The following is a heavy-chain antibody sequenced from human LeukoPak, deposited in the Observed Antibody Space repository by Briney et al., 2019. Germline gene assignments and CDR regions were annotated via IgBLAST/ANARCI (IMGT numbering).Heavy chain of an antibody. J-gene: IGHJ4*02. V-gene: IGHV3-30*04. CDR1: GFTFSSYA. Sequence: PGGSLRLSCAASGFTFSSYAMHWVRQAPGKGLEWVAVISYDGSNKYYADSVKGRFTISRDNSKNTLYLQMNSLRAEDTAVYYCARDRGSSIDYWGQGTLVTVSS. CDR2: ISYDGSNK. D-gene: IGHD6-6*01. CDR3: ARDRGSSIDY.